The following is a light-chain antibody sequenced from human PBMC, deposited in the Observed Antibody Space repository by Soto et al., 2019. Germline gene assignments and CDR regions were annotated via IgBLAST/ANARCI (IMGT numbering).Light chain of an antibody. CDR3: QQRSNWPT. J-gene: IGKJ1*01. CDR1: QSVSSY. V-gene: IGKV3-11*01. CDR2: DAS. Sequence: EIVLTQSPATLSLSPGEGATLSCRASQSVSSYLAWYQQKPGQAPRLLIYDASNRATGIPARFSGSGSGTDFPLTISSLEPEDFAVYYCQQRSNWPTFGQGTKVDIK.